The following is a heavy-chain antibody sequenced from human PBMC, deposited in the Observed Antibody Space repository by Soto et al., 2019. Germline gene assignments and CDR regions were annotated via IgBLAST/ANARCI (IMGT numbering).Heavy chain of an antibody. J-gene: IGHJ4*02. CDR3: ARLLGPAQFDS. CDR1: GFTFSNYW. CDR2: IKQDGSQK. V-gene: IGHV3-7*01. D-gene: IGHD2-2*01. Sequence: EVQLVESGGGLVQSGGSLRLSCAASGFTFSNYWMTWVRQAPGKGLEWVADIKQDGSQKNYMDSMKGRFTISRDNAENSLYLQMNSLRAEDTALYYCARLLGPAQFDSWSQGTLVTVSS.